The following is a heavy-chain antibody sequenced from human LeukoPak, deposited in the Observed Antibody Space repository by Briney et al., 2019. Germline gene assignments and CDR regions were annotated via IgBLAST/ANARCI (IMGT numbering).Heavy chain of an antibody. V-gene: IGHV3-53*01. J-gene: IGHJ6*02. Sequence: GGSLRLSCAASGFTVSSNYMSWVRQAPGKGLEWVSVIYSGGSTYYADSVKGRFTISRDNSKNTLYLQMNSLRAEDTAVYYCARDCSSTSCYPYYYGMDVWGQGTTATVSS. CDR1: GFTVSSNY. CDR2: IYSGGST. CDR3: ARDCSSTSCYPYYYGMDV. D-gene: IGHD2-2*01.